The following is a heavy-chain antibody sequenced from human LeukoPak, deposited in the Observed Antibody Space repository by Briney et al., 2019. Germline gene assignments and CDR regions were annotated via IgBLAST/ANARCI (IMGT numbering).Heavy chain of an antibody. CDR3: ARRTYFYDSSGYYFDY. Sequence: SETLSLTCTASGGSISSYYWSWIRQPPGKGPECIGYIYYSGSTNYNPSLKSRVTISVDTSKNQFSLKLSSVTAADTAVYYCARRTYFYDSSGYYFDYWGQGTLVTVSS. D-gene: IGHD3-22*01. V-gene: IGHV4-59*01. J-gene: IGHJ4*02. CDR1: GGSISSYY. CDR2: IYYSGST.